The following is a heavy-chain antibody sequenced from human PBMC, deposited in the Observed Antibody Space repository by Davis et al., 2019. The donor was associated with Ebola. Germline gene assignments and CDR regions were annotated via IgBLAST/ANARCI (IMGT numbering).Heavy chain of an antibody. V-gene: IGHV3-30-3*01. J-gene: IGHJ4*02. CDR3: ARDSGIACDY. D-gene: IGHD6-13*01. Sequence: PGGSLRLSCAASGFTFSSYAMHWVRQAPGKGLEWVAVISYDGSNKYYADSVKGRFTISRDNSKNTLYLQMNSLRAEDTAVYYCARDSGIACDYWGQGTLVTVSS. CDR2: ISYDGSNK. CDR1: GFTFSSYA.